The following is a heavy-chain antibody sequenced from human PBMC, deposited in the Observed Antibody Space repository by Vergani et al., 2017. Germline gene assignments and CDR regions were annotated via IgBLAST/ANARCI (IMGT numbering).Heavy chain of an antibody. V-gene: IGHV3-23*01. D-gene: IGHD6-13*01. CDR3: GKERGSSWDFSSRVRRGDAFDI. Sequence: EVQLLESGGGLVQPGGSLRLSCAASGFTFSSYAMSWVRQAPGKGLEWVSAISGSGGSTYYADAVKGRFTISRDNSKNTLYLQMNSLRAEDTAVYYCGKERGSSWDFSSRVRRGDAFDIWGQGTMVTVSS. J-gene: IGHJ3*02. CDR1: GFTFSSYA. CDR2: ISGSGGST.